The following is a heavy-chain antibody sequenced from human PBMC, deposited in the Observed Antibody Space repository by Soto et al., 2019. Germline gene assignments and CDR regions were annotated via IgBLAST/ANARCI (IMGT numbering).Heavy chain of an antibody. V-gene: IGHV4-59*01. D-gene: IGHD2-2*01. CDR3: ARDLVPAAMPVACIGF. CDR2: IYYSGST. J-gene: IGHJ4*02. Sequence: SETLSLTCTVSGGSISSYYWSWIRQPPGKGLEWIGYIYYSGSTNYNPSLKSRVTISVDTSKNQFSLKLSSVTAADTAVYYCARDLVPAAMPVACIGFWGPRPLVTVSS. CDR1: GGSISSYY.